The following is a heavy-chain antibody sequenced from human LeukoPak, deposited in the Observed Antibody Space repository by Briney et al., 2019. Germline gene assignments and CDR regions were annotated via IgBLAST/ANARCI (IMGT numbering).Heavy chain of an antibody. CDR3: ARVLGSVGGSSSFDY. D-gene: IGHD1-26*01. CDR2: IYYSGST. J-gene: IGHJ4*02. CDR1: GGSISSYY. V-gene: IGHV4-59*01. Sequence: SETLSLTCTVSGGSISSYYWSWIRQPPGKGLEWIGYIYYSGSTNYNPSLKSRVTISVDTSKNQFSLKLSSVTAADTAVYYCARVLGSVGGSSSFDYWGQGTLVTVSS.